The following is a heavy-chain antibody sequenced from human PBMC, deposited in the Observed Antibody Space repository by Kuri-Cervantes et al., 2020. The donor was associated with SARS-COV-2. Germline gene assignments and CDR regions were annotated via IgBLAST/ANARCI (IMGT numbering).Heavy chain of an antibody. J-gene: IGHJ4*02. CDR2: INYTGST. V-gene: IGHV4-59*12. CDR1: GGSISSYY. Sequence: SETLSLTCTVSGGSISSYYWSWIRQPPGKGLEWIGYINYTGSTNYNPSLKSRVTISVDTSKNQFSLKLSSVTAADTAVYYCARGRRYGYSYGYVNYWGQGTLVTVSS. D-gene: IGHD5-18*01. CDR3: ARGRRYGYSYGYVNY.